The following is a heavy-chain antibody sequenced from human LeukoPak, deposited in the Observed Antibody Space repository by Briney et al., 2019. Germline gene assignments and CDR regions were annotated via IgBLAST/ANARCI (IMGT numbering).Heavy chain of an antibody. Sequence: GGSLRLSCAASRFTFSSYNMNWVRQAPGKGLEWVSSISSRSNYIYYADSVKGRFTISRDNAKNSLYLQMNSLRAEDTAVYYCARDMGYYDSSGYYGVRAFDIWGQGTMVTVSS. CDR2: ISSRSNYI. D-gene: IGHD3-22*01. CDR3: ARDMGYYDSSGYYGVRAFDI. CDR1: RFTFSSYN. V-gene: IGHV3-21*01. J-gene: IGHJ3*02.